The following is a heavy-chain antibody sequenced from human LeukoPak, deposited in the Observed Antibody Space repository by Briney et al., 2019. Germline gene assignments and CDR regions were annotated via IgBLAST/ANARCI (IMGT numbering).Heavy chain of an antibody. V-gene: IGHV1-69*04. D-gene: IGHD2-2*01. J-gene: IGHJ6*02. Sequence: SVKVSCKASGGTFSSYAISWVRQAPGQGLEWMGRIIPILGIANYAQKFRGRVTITADKSTSTAYMELSSLRSEDTAVYYCARDRYIVVVPAAYYYGMDVWGQGTTVTVSS. CDR2: IIPILGIA. CDR3: ARDRYIVVVPAAYYYGMDV. CDR1: GGTFSSYA.